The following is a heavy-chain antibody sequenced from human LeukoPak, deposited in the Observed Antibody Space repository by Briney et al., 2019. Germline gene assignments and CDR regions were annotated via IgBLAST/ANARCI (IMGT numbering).Heavy chain of an antibody. CDR2: IYHSGGS. D-gene: IGHD1-1*01. CDR1: GYSISNDYY. V-gene: IGHV4-38-2*01. J-gene: IGHJ5*02. CDR3: AKAGTTGIHHWFDP. Sequence: SETLPLTCVVSGYSISNDYYWGWIRQPPGKGLEWIGNIYHSGGSYYNPSLKSRVTMLVDTSKNQFSLKLSSVTAADTAVYYCAKAGTTGIHHWFDPWGQGNLVTVSS.